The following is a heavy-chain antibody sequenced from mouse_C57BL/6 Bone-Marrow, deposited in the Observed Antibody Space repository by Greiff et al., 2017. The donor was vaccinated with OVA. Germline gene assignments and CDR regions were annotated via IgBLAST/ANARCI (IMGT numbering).Heavy chain of an antibody. J-gene: IGHJ2*01. CDR2: IHPNSGSS. V-gene: IGHV1-64*01. D-gene: IGHD1-1*01. Sequence: QVQLQQPGAELVKPGASVKLSCKASGYTFTSYWMHWVKQRPGQGLEWIGMIHPNSGSSNYNEKFKSKATLTVDKSSITAYMQLSSLSSEDSAVYYCTRPRYGSSYDFDYWGQGPTLTVSS. CDR1: GYTFTSYW. CDR3: TRPRYGSSYDFDY.